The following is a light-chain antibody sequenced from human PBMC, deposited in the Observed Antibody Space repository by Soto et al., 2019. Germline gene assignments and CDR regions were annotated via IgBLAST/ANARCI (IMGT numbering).Light chain of an antibody. CDR1: SSDVGGYNH. J-gene: IGLJ2*01. CDR2: DVS. Sequence: QSALTQPASVSGSPGQSITISCTGTSSDVGGYNHVSWYQQHPGKAPKLTIYDVSNRPSGVSNRFSGSKSGNTASLTISGLQAEDEADYYCSSYTSSSTVLFGGGTKLTVL. CDR3: SSYTSSSTVL. V-gene: IGLV2-14*01.